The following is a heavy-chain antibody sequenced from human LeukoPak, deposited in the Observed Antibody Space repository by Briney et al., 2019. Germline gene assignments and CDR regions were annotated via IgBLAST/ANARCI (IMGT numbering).Heavy chain of an antibody. CDR3: AKRVTFGGHFDY. CDR1: GGSISSYY. J-gene: IGHJ4*02. CDR2: IYYSGST. Sequence: SETLSLNCTVSGGSISSYYWSCIRQPPWKGLELIGYIYYSGSTNYNPSLKSRVTISVDTSKNQFSLKLSSVTAADTAVYYCAKRVTFGGHFDYWGQGTLVTVSS. V-gene: IGHV4-59*01. D-gene: IGHD3-16*01.